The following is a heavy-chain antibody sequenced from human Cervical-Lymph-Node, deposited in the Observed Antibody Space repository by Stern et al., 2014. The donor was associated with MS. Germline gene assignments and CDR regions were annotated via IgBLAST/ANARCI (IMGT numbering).Heavy chain of an antibody. CDR3: ARSGNPRWLQDY. D-gene: IGHD5-24*01. CDR2: IYSGGNT. V-gene: IGHV3-66*01. CDR1: GFTVSSKY. Sequence: VQLVESGGGLVQPGGSLRLSCAVSGFTVSSKYMSWVRQAPGKGLEWVSIIYSGGNTYYADSVKGRFTISRDDSKNTLYLQMNSLRVEDTAVYFCARSGNPRWLQDYWGQGTLVTVSS. J-gene: IGHJ4*02.